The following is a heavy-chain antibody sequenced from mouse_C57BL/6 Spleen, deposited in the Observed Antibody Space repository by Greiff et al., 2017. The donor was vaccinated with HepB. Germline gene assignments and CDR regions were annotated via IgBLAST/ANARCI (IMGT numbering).Heavy chain of an antibody. J-gene: IGHJ4*01. D-gene: IGHD1-1*01. CDR3: AIYYYGSSPSYAMDY. Sequence: VQLQQSGAELVRPGTSVKVSCKASGYAFTNYLIEWVKQRPGQGLEWIGVINPGSGGTNYNEKFKGKATLTADKSSSTAYMQLSSLTSEDSAVYFCAIYYYGSSPSYAMDYWGQGTSVTVSS. CDR1: GYAFTNYL. V-gene: IGHV1-54*01. CDR2: INPGSGGT.